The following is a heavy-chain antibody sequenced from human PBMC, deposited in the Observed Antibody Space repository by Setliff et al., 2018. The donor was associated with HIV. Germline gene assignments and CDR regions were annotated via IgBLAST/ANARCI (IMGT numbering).Heavy chain of an antibody. Sequence: KTSETLSLTCTVSGGSTSSRRYYWAWIRQPPGKGLECIGSIHYNEKTYYNPSLKSRVTISIDTSKNQFSLNLTSVTAADTAVYYCASRVYYYDINNFLREEGFDPWGQGTLVTAPQ. J-gene: IGHJ5*02. CDR3: ASRVYYYDINNFLREEGFDP. CDR2: IHYNEKT. V-gene: IGHV4-39*01. D-gene: IGHD3-22*01. CDR1: GGSTSSRRYY.